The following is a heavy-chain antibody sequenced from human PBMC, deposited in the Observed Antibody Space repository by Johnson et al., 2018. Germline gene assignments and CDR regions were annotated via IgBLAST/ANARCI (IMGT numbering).Heavy chain of an antibody. CDR3: ARPFGTLDAFDI. J-gene: IGHJ3*02. V-gene: IGHV3-33*01. CDR2: IWYDGSNK. CDR1: GFTFSSYG. Sequence: QVQLVESGGGVVQPGRSLRLSCVASGFTFSSYGMHWVRQAPGKGLEWVAVIWYDGSNKYYADSVKGLFTISRDNSKNPPYLQMNSLRAEDTVVYYCARPFGTLDAFDIWGQGTMVTVSS. D-gene: IGHD1-1*01.